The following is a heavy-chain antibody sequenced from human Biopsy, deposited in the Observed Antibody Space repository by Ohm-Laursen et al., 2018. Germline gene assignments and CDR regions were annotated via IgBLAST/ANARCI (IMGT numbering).Heavy chain of an antibody. D-gene: IGHD3-3*01. J-gene: IGHJ4*02. V-gene: IGHV4-59*08. CDR1: GGSISSYY. CDR3: ARQVDFWSGYVDY. Sequence: TLSLTCAVSGGSISSYYWSWIRQPPGKGLEWIGGIYYSGSTNYNPSLKSRVTISVDTSKNQFSMKLSSVTAADTAVYYCARQVDFWSGYVDYWGQGTLVAVSS. CDR2: IYYSGST.